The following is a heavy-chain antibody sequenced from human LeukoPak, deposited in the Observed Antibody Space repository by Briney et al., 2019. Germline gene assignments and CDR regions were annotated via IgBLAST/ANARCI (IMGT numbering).Heavy chain of an antibody. V-gene: IGHV4-39*07. Sequence: PSETLSLTCTVSGGSISSSSYYWGWIRQPPGKGLEWIGSIYYSGSTYYNPSLKSRVTISVDTSKNQFSLKLSSVTAADTAVYYCARLTYGSGSSFDYWGQGTLVTVSS. CDR1: GGSISSSSYY. CDR2: IYYSGST. CDR3: ARLTYGSGSSFDY. J-gene: IGHJ4*02. D-gene: IGHD3-10*01.